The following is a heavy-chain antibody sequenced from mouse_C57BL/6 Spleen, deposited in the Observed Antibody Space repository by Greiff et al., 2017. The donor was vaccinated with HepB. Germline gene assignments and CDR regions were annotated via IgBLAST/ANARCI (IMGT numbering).Heavy chain of an antibody. Sequence: VMLVESGAELARPGASVKLSCKASGYTFTSYGISWVKQRTGQGLEWIGEIYPRSGNTYYNEKFKGKATLTADKSSSTAYMELRSLTSEDSAVYFCARGGVYDGYPYAMDYWGQGTSVTVSS. V-gene: IGHV1-81*01. CDR1: GYTFTSYG. J-gene: IGHJ4*01. CDR3: ARGGVYDGYPYAMDY. D-gene: IGHD2-3*01. CDR2: IYPRSGNT.